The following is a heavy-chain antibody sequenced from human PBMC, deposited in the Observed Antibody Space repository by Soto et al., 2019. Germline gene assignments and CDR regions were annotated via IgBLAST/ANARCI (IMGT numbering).Heavy chain of an antibody. Sequence: QVELVQSGAEVKKPGASVKVSCKASGYIFTSYYLHWVRQAPGQGLEWMGWINPFDGSRMFAQSFQGRVTCTRDTSTSTVYMALSGLRSDDTAVYYCSRVDPGETSPFDHWGQGTLVTVSS. J-gene: IGHJ4*02. CDR2: INPFDGSR. D-gene: IGHD3-10*01. CDR1: GYIFTSYY. CDR3: SRVDPGETSPFDH. V-gene: IGHV1-46*03.